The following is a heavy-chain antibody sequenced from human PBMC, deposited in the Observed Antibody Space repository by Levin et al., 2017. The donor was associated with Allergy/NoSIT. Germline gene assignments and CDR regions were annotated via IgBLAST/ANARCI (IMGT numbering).Heavy chain of an antibody. CDR1: GDSVSSNSVS. CDR2: TYYRSKWSK. Sequence: SQTLSLPCVISGDSVSSNSVSWNWIRLSPSRGLEWLGRTYYRSKWSKGYAVSVIRRITINPDTSKNQFSLQLNSVTPEDTAMYYCARDSGGLLDYWGQGTLVTVSS. D-gene: IGHD2-15*01. V-gene: IGHV6-1*01. CDR3: ARDSGGLLDY. J-gene: IGHJ4*02.